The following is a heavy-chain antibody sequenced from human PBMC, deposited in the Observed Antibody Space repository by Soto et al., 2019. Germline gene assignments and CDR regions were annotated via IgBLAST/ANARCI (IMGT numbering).Heavy chain of an antibody. CDR2: ISSSSSYI. Sequence: EVQLVESGGGLVKPGGSLRLSCAASGFTFSSYSMNWVRQAPGKGLEWVSSISSSSSYIYYVDSVKGRFTISRDNAENSLYLQMNRLRAEDTSVYYCTRTYSSGWYGGWFDRWGQGTLVTVSS. D-gene: IGHD6-19*01. J-gene: IGHJ5*02. V-gene: IGHV3-21*01. CDR1: GFTFSSYS. CDR3: TRTYSSGWYGGWFDR.